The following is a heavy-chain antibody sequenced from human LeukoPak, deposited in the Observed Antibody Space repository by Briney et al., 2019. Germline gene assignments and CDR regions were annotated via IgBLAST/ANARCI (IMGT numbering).Heavy chain of an antibody. CDR3: AELGITMIGGV. CDR1: GFTFSSYE. Sequence: GGSLRLYCAASGFTFSSYEMNWVRQAPGKGLEWVSYISSSGSTIYYADSVKGRFTISRDNVKNSLYLQMNSLRAEDTAVYYCAELGITMIGGVWGKGTTVTISS. J-gene: IGHJ6*04. CDR2: ISSSGSTI. D-gene: IGHD3-10*02. V-gene: IGHV3-48*03.